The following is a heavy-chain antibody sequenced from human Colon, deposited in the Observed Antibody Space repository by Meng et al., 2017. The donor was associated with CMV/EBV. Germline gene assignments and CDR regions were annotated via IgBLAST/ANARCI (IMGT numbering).Heavy chain of an antibody. CDR1: GYPFTSYA. CDR2: ISTFDDQT. J-gene: IGHJ4*02. Sequence: SGYPFTSYACTWVRQAPGQGLEWMGWISTFDDQTNYTQKFQGRVTMTADRSTDTSYLELRSLRSDDTAMYYCARTRITITGGVTPFDYWGQGSLVTVSS. CDR3: ARTRITITGGVTPFDY. D-gene: IGHD3-10*01. V-gene: IGHV1-18*01.